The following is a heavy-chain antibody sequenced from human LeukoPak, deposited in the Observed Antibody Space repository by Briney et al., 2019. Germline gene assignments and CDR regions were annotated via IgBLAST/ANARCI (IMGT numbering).Heavy chain of an antibody. V-gene: IGHV3-66*02. Sequence: PGGSLRLSCAASGFTVSSNYMSWVRQAPGKGPEWVSVIYSGGSTYYADSVKGRFTISRDNSKNTLYLQMNSLRAEDTAVYYCARLRWGDWFDPWGQGTLVTVSS. J-gene: IGHJ5*02. D-gene: IGHD4-23*01. CDR3: ARLRWGDWFDP. CDR2: IYSGGST. CDR1: GFTVSSNY.